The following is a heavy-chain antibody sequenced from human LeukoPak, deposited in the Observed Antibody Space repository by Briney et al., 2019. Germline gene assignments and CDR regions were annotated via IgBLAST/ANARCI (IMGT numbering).Heavy chain of an antibody. CDR1: GFTFSKAW. Sequence: GGSLRLSCAASGFTFSKAWMSWGRQAPGKGLEWVGRIKSKTDGGTTDYAAPVKGRFTISRDDSRNTLSLQMNSLKTEDTAVYYCTTITMIRELEDYWGQGTLVTVSS. CDR3: TTITMIRELEDY. D-gene: IGHD3-10*01. V-gene: IGHV3-15*01. CDR2: IKSKTDGGTT. J-gene: IGHJ4*02.